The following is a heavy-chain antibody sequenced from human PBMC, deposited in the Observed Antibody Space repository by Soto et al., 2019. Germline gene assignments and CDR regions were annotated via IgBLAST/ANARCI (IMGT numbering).Heavy chain of an antibody. CDR3: ARVQSITIFGVVIIYRSKNGMDV. Sequence: ASVKVSCKASGYTFTSYDINWVRQATGQGLEWMGWMNPNSGNTGYAQKFQGRVTMTRNTSISTAYMELSSLRSEDTAVYYCARVQSITIFGVVIIYRSKNGMDVWGQGTTVTVSS. CDR2: MNPNSGNT. V-gene: IGHV1-8*01. J-gene: IGHJ6*02. CDR1: GYTFTSYD. D-gene: IGHD3-3*01.